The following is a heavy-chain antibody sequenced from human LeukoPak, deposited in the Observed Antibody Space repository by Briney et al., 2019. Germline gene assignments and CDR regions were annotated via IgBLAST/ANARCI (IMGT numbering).Heavy chain of an antibody. Sequence: GGSLRLSCAASGFTFSSYWMSWVRQAPGKGLEWVANINQDGSEIYYVDSVKGRFTISRDNTKNSLYLQMNSLRVEDTGVYYCARDGYYSSGFFYGMDVWGQGTTVTVSS. V-gene: IGHV3-7*01. CDR1: GFTFSSYW. CDR3: ARDGYYSSGFFYGMDV. D-gene: IGHD6-19*01. J-gene: IGHJ6*02. CDR2: INQDGSEI.